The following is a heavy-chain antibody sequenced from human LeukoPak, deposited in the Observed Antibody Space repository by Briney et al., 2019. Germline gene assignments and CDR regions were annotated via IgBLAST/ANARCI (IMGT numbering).Heavy chain of an antibody. CDR1: GGPISSYY. J-gene: IGHJ6*03. CDR3: AREEDIVFYGYYYYYMDV. D-gene: IGHD2-15*01. CDR2: IYTSGST. V-gene: IGHV4-4*07. Sequence: SETLSLTCTVSGGPISSYYWSWIRQPAGKGLEWIGRIYTSGSTNYNPSLKSRVTMSVDTSKNQFSLKLSSVTAADTAVYYCAREEDIVFYGYYYYYMDVWGKGTTVTVSS.